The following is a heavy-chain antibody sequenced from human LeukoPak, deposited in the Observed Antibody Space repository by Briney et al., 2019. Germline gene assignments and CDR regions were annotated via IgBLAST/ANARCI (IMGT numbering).Heavy chain of an antibody. Sequence: GGSLRLSCAASGFTFSSYGMHWVRQAPGKGLEWVAFIRYDGSNKYYADSVKGRFTISRDNSKNTLYLQMNSLSAEDTAVYYCARDRYGDYLPNYFDYWGQGTLVTVSS. CDR1: GFTFSSYG. CDR3: ARDRYGDYLPNYFDY. V-gene: IGHV3-30*02. J-gene: IGHJ4*02. CDR2: IRYDGSNK. D-gene: IGHD4-17*01.